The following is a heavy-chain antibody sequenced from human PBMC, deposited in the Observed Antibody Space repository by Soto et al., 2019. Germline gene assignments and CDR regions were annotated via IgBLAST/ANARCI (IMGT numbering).Heavy chain of an antibody. CDR1: GVSIGTSGDY. J-gene: IGHJ4*02. CDR2: VYRTGSV. Sequence: QLHLQESGPGLVKPSETLSLTCTVTGVSIGTSGDYWGWVRQPPGKGLEWIGSVYRTGSVYYNPSLYNPALESRLSITVETSKKQFSLKLRSVTAADTAVYYCVDVFTGSTFGYWGQGTLVTVSS. CDR3: VDVFTGSTFGY. V-gene: IGHV4-39*01. D-gene: IGHD3-9*01.